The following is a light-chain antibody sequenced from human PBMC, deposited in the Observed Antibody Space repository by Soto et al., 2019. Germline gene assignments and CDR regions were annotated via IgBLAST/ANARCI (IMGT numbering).Light chain of an antibody. J-gene: IGLJ1*01. CDR2: GNS. CDR3: QSYDISLIGSNV. CDR1: SSNIGAGYD. V-gene: IGLV1-40*01. Sequence: QSVLTQPPSVSGAPGQRVTISCTGSSSNIGAGYDVHWYQQLPGTAPKLLIYGNSNRPSGVPDRFSGSKSGTSASLAITGLQAEDEADYYCQSYDISLIGSNVFGTGTQRTVL.